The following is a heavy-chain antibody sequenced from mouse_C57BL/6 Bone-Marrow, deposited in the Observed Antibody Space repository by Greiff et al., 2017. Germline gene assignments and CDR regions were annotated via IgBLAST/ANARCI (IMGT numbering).Heavy chain of an antibody. J-gene: IGHJ4*01. CDR2: LWWDDDK. Sequence: QVTLKESGPGILQPSQTLSLTCSFSGFSLRTFGMGVGWIRQPSGKGLEWLAHLWWDDDKYYNPALKSRHTISKDTSKNPVFLKIANVDTADTATDYCARDGYYYAMDYWGQGTSVTVSS. CDR1: GFSLRTFGMG. D-gene: IGHD2-3*01. CDR3: ARDGYYYAMDY. V-gene: IGHV8-8*01.